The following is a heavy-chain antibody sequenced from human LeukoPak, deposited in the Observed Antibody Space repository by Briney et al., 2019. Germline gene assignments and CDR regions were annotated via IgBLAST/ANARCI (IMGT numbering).Heavy chain of an antibody. V-gene: IGHV3-49*05. D-gene: IGHD6-13*01. CDR3: ARPNGYSSSWYWFDP. J-gene: IGHJ5*02. CDR1: GFTFGDYA. Sequence: KAGGSLRLSCTAYGFTFGDYAMSWFRQAPGKGLEWVGFIRSKVYGGTTEYAASVKGRFTVSRDDSKSIAYLQMNSLKTEDTAVYYCARPNGYSSSWYWFDPWGQGTLVTVSS. CDR2: IRSKVYGGTT.